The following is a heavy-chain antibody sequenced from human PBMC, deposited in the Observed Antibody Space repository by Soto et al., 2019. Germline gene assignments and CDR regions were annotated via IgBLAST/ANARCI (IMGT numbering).Heavy chain of an antibody. D-gene: IGHD2-2*01. J-gene: IGHJ6*02. V-gene: IGHV5-10-1*03. Sequence: EVQLVQSGAEVKKPGESLRISCKGSGYSFTSYWISWVRQMPGKGLEWMGRIDPSDSYTNYSPSFQGHVTISADKSISTAYLQWSSLKASDTAMYYCATSGCSSTSCYAEIYYYYGMDVWGQGTTVTVSS. CDR3: ATSGCSSTSCYAEIYYYYGMDV. CDR2: IDPSDSYT. CDR1: GYSFTSYW.